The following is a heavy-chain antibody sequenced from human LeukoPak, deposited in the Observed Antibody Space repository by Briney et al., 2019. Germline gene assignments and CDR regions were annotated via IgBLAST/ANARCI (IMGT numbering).Heavy chain of an antibody. V-gene: IGHV1-2*02. CDR3: ARVARYYYDSSGYYSHMDV. D-gene: IGHD3-22*01. J-gene: IGHJ6*03. Sequence: ASVKVSCKASGYTFTGYYMHWVRQAPGRGLEWMGWINPNSGGTNYAQKFQGRVTMTRDTSISTAYMELSRLRSDDTAVYYCARVARYYYDSSGYYSHMDVWGKGTTVTVSS. CDR1: GYTFTGYY. CDR2: INPNSGGT.